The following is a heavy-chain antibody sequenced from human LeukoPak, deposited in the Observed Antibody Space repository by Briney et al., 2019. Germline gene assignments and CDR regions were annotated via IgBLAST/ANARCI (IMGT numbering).Heavy chain of an antibody. CDR1: GGSISSGGYY. D-gene: IGHD6-13*01. J-gene: IGHJ5*02. CDR3: ARVKIAAAGYNWFDP. V-gene: IGHV4-31*03. CDR2: IYYSGST. Sequence: SETLSLTCTVSGGSISSGGYYWSWIGQHPGQGLEWIGYIYYSGSTYYNPSLKSRVTISVDASKNQFSLKLSSVTAADTAVYYCARVKIAAAGYNWFDPWGQGTLVTVSS.